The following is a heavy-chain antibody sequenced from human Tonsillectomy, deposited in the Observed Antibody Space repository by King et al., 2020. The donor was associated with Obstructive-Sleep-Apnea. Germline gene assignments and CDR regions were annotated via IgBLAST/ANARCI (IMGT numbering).Heavy chain of an antibody. CDR1: GFSFGDYS. CDR3: ARDHNWGFDQ. Sequence: EVQLVESGGGLVQPGGSLRLACEASGFSFGDYSFNWVRQAPGKGLEWISYIFTSSDMIYYGDSVRGRFTISRDNAKNSLYLQMHSLRVEDTAVYYCARDHNWGFDQWGQGNLGTVSS. D-gene: IGHD1-1*01. CDR2: IFTSSDMI. J-gene: IGHJ4*02. V-gene: IGHV3-48*04.